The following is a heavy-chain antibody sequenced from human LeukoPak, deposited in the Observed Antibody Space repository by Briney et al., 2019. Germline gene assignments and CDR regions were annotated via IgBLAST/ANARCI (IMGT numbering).Heavy chain of an antibody. D-gene: IGHD3-22*01. Sequence: PGGSLRLSCAASGFTFSSYAMHWVCQAPDKGLEWVAGISYDGSNKYHADSVKGRFTISRDNSKNTLFLQMSGLRAEDTAVYFCAKDSYYYDSSARGGAFDIWGQGTMVTVSS. CDR2: ISYDGSNK. J-gene: IGHJ3*02. CDR1: GFTFSSYA. V-gene: IGHV3-30*18. CDR3: AKDSYYYDSSARGGAFDI.